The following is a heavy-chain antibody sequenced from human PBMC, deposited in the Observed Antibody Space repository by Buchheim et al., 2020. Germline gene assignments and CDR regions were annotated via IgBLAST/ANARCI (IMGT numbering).Heavy chain of an antibody. D-gene: IGHD6-19*01. V-gene: IGHV6-1*01. Sequence: QVQLQQSGPGLVKPSQTLSLTCAISGDSVSSNIATWNWIRQSPSRGLEWLGRTYYRSRWYNDYAGSVKSRITIKSDTSKNPFSLQLNSVTPEDTAIYYCARGVEAVAEEFFQHWGQGAL. CDR3: ARGVEAVAEEFFQH. CDR1: GDSVSSNIAT. J-gene: IGHJ1*01. CDR2: TYYRSRWYN.